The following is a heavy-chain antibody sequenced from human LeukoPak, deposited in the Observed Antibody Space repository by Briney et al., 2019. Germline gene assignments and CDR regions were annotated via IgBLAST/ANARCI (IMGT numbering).Heavy chain of an antibody. CDR1: GFSFADFT. D-gene: IGHD3-10*01. CDR3: AKDPGVGDYFDH. Sequence: GGSLRLSCSASGFSFADFTMHWVRQGPGKGLECVSSISWHGETISYGDSVKGRFSVSRDNNKNSLYLQMDSLKTEDTAVYFCAKDPGVGDYFDHWGQGTLVTVSS. J-gene: IGHJ4*02. V-gene: IGHV3-43*01. CDR2: ISWHGETI.